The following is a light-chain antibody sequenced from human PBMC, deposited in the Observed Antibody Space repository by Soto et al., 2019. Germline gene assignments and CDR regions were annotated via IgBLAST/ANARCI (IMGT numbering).Light chain of an antibody. CDR1: QNVNSN. CDR2: DAS. V-gene: IGKV3D-15*01. CDR3: QQYGSSVT. J-gene: IGKJ4*01. Sequence: EIVMTQSPATLSVSPGERATLFCRASQNVNSNLAWYQQKPGQAPRLLIYDASNRATGIPARFSGSGSGTDFTLTINRLEPEDFGVYFCQQYGSSVTFGGGTKVDIK.